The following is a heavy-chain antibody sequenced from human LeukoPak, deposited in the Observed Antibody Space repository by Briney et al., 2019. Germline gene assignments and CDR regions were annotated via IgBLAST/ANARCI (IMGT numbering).Heavy chain of an antibody. CDR3: ASGRYCSGGSCYYFDY. Sequence: PSETLSLTCAVSGGSISSGGYSWSWIRQPPGKGLEWIGYIYHSGSTYYNPSLKSRVTISVDTSKNQFSLKLSSVTAADTAVYYCASGRYCSGGSCYYFDYWGQGTLVTVSS. CDR2: IYHSGST. D-gene: IGHD2-15*01. J-gene: IGHJ4*02. CDR1: GGSISSGGYS. V-gene: IGHV4-30-2*01.